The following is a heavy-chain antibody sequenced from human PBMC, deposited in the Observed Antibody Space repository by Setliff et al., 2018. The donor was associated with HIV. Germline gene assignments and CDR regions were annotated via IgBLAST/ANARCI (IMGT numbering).Heavy chain of an antibody. Sequence: EASVKVSCKASGGPFSTYAITWVRQAPGQGLEWMGGIIPIVGTANYAQKFQGRVTITADESTSTAYMELSSLRSEDTAVYYCARQGSPYYFDYWGQGTLVTVSS. D-gene: IGHD2-15*01. CDR1: GGPFSTYA. CDR2: IIPIVGTA. CDR3: ARQGSPYYFDY. J-gene: IGHJ4*02. V-gene: IGHV1-69*13.